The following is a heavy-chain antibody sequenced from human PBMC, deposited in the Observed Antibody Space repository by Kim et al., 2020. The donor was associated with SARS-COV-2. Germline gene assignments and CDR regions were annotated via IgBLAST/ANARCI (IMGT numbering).Heavy chain of an antibody. J-gene: IGHJ5*02. CDR1: GGSISSYY. Sequence: SETLSLTCTVSGGSISSYYWSWIRQPPGKGLEWIGYIYYSGSTNYNPSLKSRVTISVDTSKNQFSLKLSSVTAADTAVYYCAREVGVPAAMFFPAYNWFDPWGQGTLVTVSS. CDR2: IYYSGST. D-gene: IGHD2-2*01. V-gene: IGHV4-59*01. CDR3: AREVGVPAAMFFPAYNWFDP.